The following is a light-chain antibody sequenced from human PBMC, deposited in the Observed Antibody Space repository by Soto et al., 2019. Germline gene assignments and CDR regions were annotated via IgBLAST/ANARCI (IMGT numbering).Light chain of an antibody. Sequence: IHLTHSPSSLSASFGDMVTITFGASQDIAIYLAWYQQKPLESPKLLIYAASTLQSGVPSRFSGSGSGTDFTLTISSLQPEDVATYFCQKYNSAPLTFGQGTKVDIK. CDR1: QDIAIY. V-gene: IGKV1-27*01. J-gene: IGKJ1*01. CDR2: AAS. CDR3: QKYNSAPLT.